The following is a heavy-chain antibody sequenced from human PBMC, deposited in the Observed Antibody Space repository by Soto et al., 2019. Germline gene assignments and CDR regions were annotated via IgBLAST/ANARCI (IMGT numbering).Heavy chain of an antibody. CDR2: ISYDGSNK. D-gene: IGHD1-1*01. J-gene: IGHJ5*02. V-gene: IGHV3-30*18. CDR1: GFTFSSYG. CDR3: AKQLEREPNWFDP. Sequence: LSCAASGFTFSSYGMHWVRQAPGKGLEWVAVISYDGSNKYYADSVKGRFTISRDNSKNTLYLQMSSLRAEDTAVYYCAKQLEREPNWFDPWGQGTLVTVSS.